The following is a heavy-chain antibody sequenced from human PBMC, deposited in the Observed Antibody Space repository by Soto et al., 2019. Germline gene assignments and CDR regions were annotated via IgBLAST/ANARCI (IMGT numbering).Heavy chain of an antibody. CDR2: ISWNSGNI. CDR3: AILEKGGLDV. CDR1: GFTFDDYA. Sequence: EVQLVESGGGLVQPGRSLRLSCAASGFTFDDYALHGVRQAQGKGLEWVSGISWNSGNIGYAASVKGRFTISRDNAKNSLYLQMNSLIVEDTALYYCAILEKGGLDVWGQGTTVTVSS. V-gene: IGHV3-9*01. J-gene: IGHJ6*02. D-gene: IGHD1-1*01.